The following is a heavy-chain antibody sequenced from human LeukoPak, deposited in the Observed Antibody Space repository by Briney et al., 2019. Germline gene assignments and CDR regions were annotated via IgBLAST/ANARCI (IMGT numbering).Heavy chain of an antibody. D-gene: IGHD3-10*01. CDR1: GGSISSGDNY. V-gene: IGHV4-30-4*01. CDR2: IYYSGST. J-gene: IGHJ4*02. CDR3: SRVTGSGSFDY. Sequence: PSETLSLTCTVSGGSISSGDNYGSWIRQPPGKGLEWIGYIYYSGSTYYNPSLKSRVTISVDTSKNQFSLRLTSVTAADTHVHYCSRVTGSGSFDYWGQGTLVTVSS.